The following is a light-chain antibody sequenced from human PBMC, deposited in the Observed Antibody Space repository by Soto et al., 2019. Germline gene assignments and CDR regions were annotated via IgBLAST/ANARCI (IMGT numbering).Light chain of an antibody. CDR3: QQYKNWHLD. J-gene: IGKJ4*01. Sequence: EIVMTQSPATLSVSPGGRATLSCRASQSVSSNLAWYQQKPGQAPRLLIYGASTRATGFPARFSGSGSGTEFTLTISSLQSDDFEVYYCQQYKNWHLDFGGGTKVDI. CDR2: GAS. V-gene: IGKV3-15*01. CDR1: QSVSSN.